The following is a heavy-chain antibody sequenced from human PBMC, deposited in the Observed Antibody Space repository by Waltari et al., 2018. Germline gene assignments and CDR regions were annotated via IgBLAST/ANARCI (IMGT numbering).Heavy chain of an antibody. D-gene: IGHD1-26*01. J-gene: IGHJ3*02. V-gene: IGHV1-69-2*01. CDR3: AFSRRSPDAFDI. CDR2: VDPEDGET. Sequence: EVQLVQSGAEVKKPGATVTISCKASGYTFTDYYMHSVHQATGKGPQWMGRVDPEDGETIYAEKFQGRGTITADTSTDTAYMELSSLRSEDTAVYYCAFSRRSPDAFDIWGQGTMVTVSS. CDR1: GYTFTDYY.